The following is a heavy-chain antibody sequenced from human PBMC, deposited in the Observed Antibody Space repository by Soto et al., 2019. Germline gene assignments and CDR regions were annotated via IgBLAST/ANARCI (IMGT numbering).Heavy chain of an antibody. V-gene: IGHV4-39*01. CDR2: IYYSGST. D-gene: IGHD2-2*01. CDR3: ARHLGLVVPAATNWFDP. J-gene: IGHJ5*02. CDR1: GGSMSSSSYY. Sequence: QLQLQESGPGLVKPSETLSLTCTVSGGSMSSSSYYWGWIRQPPGKGLEWIGSIYYSGSTYYNPSLKSRVTISVDTSKNQFSLKLSSVTAADTAVYYCARHLGLVVPAATNWFDPWGQGTLVTVSS.